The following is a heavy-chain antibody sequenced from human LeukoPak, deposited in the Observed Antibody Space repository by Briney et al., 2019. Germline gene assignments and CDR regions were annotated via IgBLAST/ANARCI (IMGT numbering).Heavy chain of an antibody. CDR3: ARVGSYCFDL. J-gene: IGHJ2*01. CDR2: VVYSGST. Sequence: SETLSLTCGVSGGXISTYYCTWIRQPPGKGLKWIGYVVYSGSTNSNPSLKSRVTLSVDSSRNQFSLKVNSVTAADTAVYYCARVGSYCFDLWGRGTLVTASS. CDR1: GGXISTYY. D-gene: IGHD1-26*01. V-gene: IGHV4-59*01.